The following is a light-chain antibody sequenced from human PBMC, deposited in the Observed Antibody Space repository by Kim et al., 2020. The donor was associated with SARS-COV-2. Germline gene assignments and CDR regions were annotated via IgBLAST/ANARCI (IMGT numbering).Light chain of an antibody. CDR1: HRVSSNY. Sequence: EIVLTQYPGTLSLSPGERATLSCRASHRVSSNYLAWYQQKPGQAPRLLIYGASSRATGIPDRFSGSGSGTDFTLTISRLEPEDFAVFYCQQYGSSPLTFGGGTKVDIK. J-gene: IGKJ4*01. CDR2: GAS. CDR3: QQYGSSPLT. V-gene: IGKV3-20*01.